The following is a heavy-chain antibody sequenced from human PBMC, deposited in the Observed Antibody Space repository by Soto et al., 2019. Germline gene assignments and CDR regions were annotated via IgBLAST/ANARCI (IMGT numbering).Heavy chain of an antibody. J-gene: IGHJ4*02. CDR3: ARESTPHLGYCINGVCYNDY. D-gene: IGHD2-8*01. CDR2: FDPEDGET. V-gene: IGHV1-24*01. Sequence: ASVKVSCKVSGYTLTELSMHWVRQAPGKGLEWMGGFDPEDGETIYAQKFQGRVTMTEDTSTDTAYMELSSLRSEDTAVYYCARESTPHLGYCINGVCYNDYWGQGTLVTVSS. CDR1: GYTLTELS.